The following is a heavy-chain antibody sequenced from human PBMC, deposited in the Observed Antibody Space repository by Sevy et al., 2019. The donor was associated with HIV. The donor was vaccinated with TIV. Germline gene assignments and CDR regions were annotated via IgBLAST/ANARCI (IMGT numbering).Heavy chain of an antibody. Sequence: GGSLRLSCAASGFTFSSYAMSWVRQAPGKGLEWVSGLSGNGGGTNYAYSVKGRFALSRDNSKNTLYLQMNNLRAEDTAIYFCAKDRIWELGDAFDIWGQGTMVTVSS. J-gene: IGHJ3*02. CDR2: LSGNGGGT. D-gene: IGHD1-7*01. CDR3: AKDRIWELGDAFDI. V-gene: IGHV3-23*01. CDR1: GFTFSSYA.